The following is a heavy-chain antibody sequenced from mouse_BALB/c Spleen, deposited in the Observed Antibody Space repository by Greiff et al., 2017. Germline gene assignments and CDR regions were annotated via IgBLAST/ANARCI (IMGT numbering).Heavy chain of an antibody. CDR2: ISYSGST. V-gene: IGHV3-8*02. CDR1: GDSITSGY. CDR3: ARRGTYGSSYWYFDV. J-gene: IGHJ1*01. Sequence: EVQLVESGPSLVKPSQTLSLTCSVTGDSITSGYWNWIRKFPGNKLEYMGYISYSGSTYYNPSLKSRISITRDTSKNQYYLQLNSVTTEDTATYYCARRGTYGSSYWYFDVWGAGTTVTGSS. D-gene: IGHD2-2*01.